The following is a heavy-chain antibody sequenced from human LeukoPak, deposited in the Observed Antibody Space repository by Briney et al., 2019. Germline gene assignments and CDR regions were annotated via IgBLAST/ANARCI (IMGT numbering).Heavy chain of an antibody. V-gene: IGHV1-18*01. J-gene: IGHJ4*02. CDR3: ARDWGGIVVVPAAILVARPFDY. CDR1: GYTFTSYG. D-gene: IGHD2-2*01. Sequence: ASVKVSCKASGYTFTSYGISWVRQAPGQGLEWMGWISAYNGNTNHAQKLQGRVTMTTDTSTSTAYMELRSLRSDDTAVYYCARDWGGIVVVPAAILVARPFDYWGQGTLVTVSS. CDR2: ISAYNGNT.